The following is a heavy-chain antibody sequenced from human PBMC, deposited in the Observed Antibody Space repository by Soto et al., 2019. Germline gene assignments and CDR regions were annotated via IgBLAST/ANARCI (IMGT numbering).Heavy chain of an antibody. J-gene: IGHJ3*01. CDR1: GYSFDSYA. V-gene: IGHV1-18*01. CDR3: ARENDPYGFDL. CDR2: IGSGDT. Sequence: QVQLVQSGATQEKPGASVEVSCEAFGYSFDSYAYSWVRQAPGQGLEWMGRIGSGDTNYAQKLQGRVTMTTDTSTNTAYMELRSLRSDDTALYYCARENDPYGFDLWGQGTMVTVSS.